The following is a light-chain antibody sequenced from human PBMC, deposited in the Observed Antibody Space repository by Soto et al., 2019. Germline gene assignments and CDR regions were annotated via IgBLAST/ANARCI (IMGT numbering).Light chain of an antibody. Sequence: QSVLTQPASVSGSPGQSITISCTGTSSVVGAYNYVSWYQQHPGKAPKLMIYDVSNRPSGVSNRFSGSKSGNTASLTISGLQAEDEADYYCSSYTTSSTYVLGTGNKVTVL. CDR1: SSVVGAYNY. J-gene: IGLJ1*01. V-gene: IGLV2-14*03. CDR2: DVS. CDR3: SSYTTSSTYV.